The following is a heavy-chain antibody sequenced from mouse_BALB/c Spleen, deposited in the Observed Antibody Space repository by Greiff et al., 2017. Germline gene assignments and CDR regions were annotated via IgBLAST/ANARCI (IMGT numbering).Heavy chain of an antibody. D-gene: IGHD2-4*01. J-gene: IGHJ2*01. Sequence: EVQLVESGGDLVKPGGSLKLSCAASGFTFSSYGMSWVRQTPDKRLEWVATISSGGSYTYYPDSVKGRFTISRDNAKNTLYLQMSSLKSEDTAMYYCARGLRNPTFDYWGQGTTLTVSS. CDR2: ISSGGSYT. CDR3: ARGLRNPTFDY. CDR1: GFTFSSYG. V-gene: IGHV5-6*01.